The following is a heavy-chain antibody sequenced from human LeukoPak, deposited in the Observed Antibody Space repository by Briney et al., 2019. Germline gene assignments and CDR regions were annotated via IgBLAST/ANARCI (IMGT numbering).Heavy chain of an antibody. CDR1: GFTFSIYW. D-gene: IGHD2-15*01. CDR3: ARDVVLSGTDAFDI. V-gene: IGHV3-74*01. CDR2: INSDGSNT. J-gene: IGHJ3*02. Sequence: GGSLRLSCTASGFTFSIYWIHWVRQAPGKGLAWVSRINSDGSNTIYADSVKDRFTMSRDNAKNTLYLEMNSLRAEDTAVYYCARDVVLSGTDAFDIWGQGTRVTVSS.